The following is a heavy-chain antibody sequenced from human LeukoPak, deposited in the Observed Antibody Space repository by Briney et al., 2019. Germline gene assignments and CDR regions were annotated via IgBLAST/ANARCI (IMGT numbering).Heavy chain of an antibody. Sequence: ALVKVSCKASGYTFTSYDINWVRQATGQGLEWMGWMNPNSGNTGYARKFQGRVTMTRSTSISTAYMEVSSLRSEDTAVYYCARLGYCSSTSCLRLDYWGQGTLVTVSS. CDR3: ARLGYCSSTSCLRLDY. J-gene: IGHJ4*02. V-gene: IGHV1-8*01. D-gene: IGHD2-2*01. CDR1: GYTFTSYD. CDR2: MNPNSGNT.